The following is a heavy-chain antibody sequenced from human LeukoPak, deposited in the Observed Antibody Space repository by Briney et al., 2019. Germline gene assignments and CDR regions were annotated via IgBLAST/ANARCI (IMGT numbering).Heavy chain of an antibody. Sequence: GASVKVSCKASGGTFSSYAISWVRQAPGQGLEWMGGIIPIFGTANYAQKFQGRVTITADESTSTAYTELSSLRSEDTAVYYCASTGYSSSHYYYYYGMDVWGQGTTVTVSS. D-gene: IGHD6-13*01. CDR1: GGTFSSYA. CDR3: ASTGYSSSHYYYYYGMDV. J-gene: IGHJ6*02. V-gene: IGHV1-69*01. CDR2: IIPIFGTA.